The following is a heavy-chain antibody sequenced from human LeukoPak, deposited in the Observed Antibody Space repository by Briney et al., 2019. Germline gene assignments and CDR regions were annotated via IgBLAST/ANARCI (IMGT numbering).Heavy chain of an antibody. J-gene: IGHJ4*02. CDR1: GFTFSGYA. Sequence: GGSLRLSCAASGFTFSGYAMSWVRQAPGEGLEWVSAISGSGGSTYYADSVKGRFTISRDNSKNPLYLQMNSLRAEDTAVYYCAKEYHYGSGCRTPRLYFDYWGQGTLVTVSS. V-gene: IGHV3-23*01. CDR2: ISGSGGST. CDR3: AKEYHYGSGCRTPRLYFDY. D-gene: IGHD3-10*01.